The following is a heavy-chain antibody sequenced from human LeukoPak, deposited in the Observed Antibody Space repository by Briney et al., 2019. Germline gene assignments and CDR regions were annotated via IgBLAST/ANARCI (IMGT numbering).Heavy chain of an antibody. CDR1: GGSISSSSYY. Sequence: SETLSLTCTVSGGSISSSSYYWGWIRQPPGKGLEWIGSIYYSGSTYYNPSLKSRVTISVDTSKNQFSLKLSSVTAADTAVYYCARHQSPRPGIAVAGFDYWGQGTLVTVSS. CDR2: IYYSGST. CDR3: ARHQSPRPGIAVAGFDY. D-gene: IGHD6-19*01. J-gene: IGHJ4*02. V-gene: IGHV4-39*01.